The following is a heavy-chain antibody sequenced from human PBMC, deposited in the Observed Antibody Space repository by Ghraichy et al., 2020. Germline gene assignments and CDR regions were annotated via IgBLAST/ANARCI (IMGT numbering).Heavy chain of an antibody. CDR2: INHIGST. D-gene: IGHD1-7*01. J-gene: IGHJ3*01. CDR3: TRLDIGTTSSA. Sequence: SETLSLTCTVSGGSFTSSSHYWGWIRQPPGKGLEYIGSINHIGSTFYNSSMRGRVTISVDTFENQPSLKMTSVTAADTAVYYRTRLDIGTTSSAWGHGTMVSVSS. CDR1: GGSFTSSSHY. V-gene: IGHV4-39*01.